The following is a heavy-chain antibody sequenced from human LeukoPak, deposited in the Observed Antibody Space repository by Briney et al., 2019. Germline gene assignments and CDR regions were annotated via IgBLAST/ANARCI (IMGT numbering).Heavy chain of an antibody. CDR2: IYHSGST. CDR1: GGSISSSSYY. CDR3: ASQVSEGP. D-gene: IGHD1-14*01. Sequence: SETLSLTCIVSGGSISSSSYYWGWIRQPPGKGLEWIGEIYHSGSTNYNPSLKSRVTISVDKSKNQFSLKLSSVTAADTAVYYCASQVSEGPWGQGTLVTVSS. J-gene: IGHJ5*02. V-gene: IGHV4-39*07.